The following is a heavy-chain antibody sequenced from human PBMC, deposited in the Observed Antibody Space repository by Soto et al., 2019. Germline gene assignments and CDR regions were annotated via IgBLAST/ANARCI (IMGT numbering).Heavy chain of an antibody. D-gene: IGHD2-2*01. CDR2: IIPIFGTA. CDR3: ARHVPAAGYYYGMDV. V-gene: IGHV1-69*12. CDR1: GGTFSSYA. Sequence: QVQLVQSGAEVKTPGSSVKVSCKASGGTFSSYAISWVRQAPGQGLEWMGGIIPIFGTANYAQKFQGRVTITADESTRTAYMELRSLRSEETAVYYCARHVPAAGYYYGMDVWGQGTTVTVSS. J-gene: IGHJ6*02.